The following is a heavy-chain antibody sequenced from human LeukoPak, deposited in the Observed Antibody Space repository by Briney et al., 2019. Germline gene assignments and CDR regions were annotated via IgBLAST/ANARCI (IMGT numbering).Heavy chain of an antibody. CDR1: GYTFTGYF. J-gene: IGHJ4*02. D-gene: IGHD1-26*01. Sequence: ASVTVSCKASGYTFTGYFFHWVRQAPGQGLEWMGWINPNSGGTNYVQKFQGRVTMTRDTSITTAYMEVSRLRSDDTAVYYCASLGATAYDYWGQGTLVTVSS. CDR3: ASLGATAYDY. V-gene: IGHV1-2*02. CDR2: INPNSGGT.